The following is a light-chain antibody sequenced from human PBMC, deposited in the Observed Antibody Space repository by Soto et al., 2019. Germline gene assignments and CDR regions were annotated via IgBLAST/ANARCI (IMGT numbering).Light chain of an antibody. J-gene: IGLJ1*01. CDR1: SSDVGGYDH. CDR3: SSDAGNYNYV. V-gene: IGLV2-8*01. CDR2: EVT. Sequence: QSALTQPPSASGSPGQPVTIPCTGTSSDVGGYDHVSWYQQHPGKAPKLLIYEVTKRPAGVPDRFSGSKSGNTASLTVSGLQAEDEADYFCSSDAGNYNYVFGTGTKV.